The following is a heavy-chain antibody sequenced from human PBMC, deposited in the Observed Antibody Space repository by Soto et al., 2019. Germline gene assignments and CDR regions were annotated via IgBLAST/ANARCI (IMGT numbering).Heavy chain of an antibody. D-gene: IGHD6-13*01. CDR3: ARNTISAAGADYYGLDV. V-gene: IGHV3-11*01. Sequence: GGSLRLSCAGSGFTFSDYYMSWIRQAPGQGLEWVSYMSSSGVTVFFADSAKGRFTISRDNAKNSLYLQMYSLRAEDSAVYYCARNTISAAGADYYGLDVWGQGTTVTV. CDR1: GFTFSDYY. J-gene: IGHJ6*02. CDR2: MSSSGVTV.